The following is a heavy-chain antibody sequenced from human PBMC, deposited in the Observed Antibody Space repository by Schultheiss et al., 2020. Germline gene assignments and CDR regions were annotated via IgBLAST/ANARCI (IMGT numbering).Heavy chain of an antibody. CDR2: FYSGDIT. CDR3: ARVTSRRGVIGYFDY. V-gene: IGHV3-66*01. D-gene: IGHD2-21*01. Sequence: GGSLRLSCAASALTVSSNYMIWVRQAPGKGLEWVSLFYSGDITYYADSVKGRFTISRDSSKNTLYLQMNSLRDEDTAVYYCARVTSRRGVIGYFDYWGQGTVVSVSS. CDR1: ALTVSSNY. J-gene: IGHJ4*02.